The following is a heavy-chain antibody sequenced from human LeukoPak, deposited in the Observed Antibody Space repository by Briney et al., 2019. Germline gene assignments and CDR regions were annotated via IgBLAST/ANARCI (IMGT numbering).Heavy chain of an antibody. CDR3: AGRPTGYSSGYIH. D-gene: IGHD5-18*01. CDR2: ISGSAHKI. CDR1: GITFSNCA. V-gene: IGHV3-23*01. J-gene: IGHJ4*02. Sequence: GGSLRLSCVASGITFSNCAVSWVRQAPEKGLDWVSVISGSAHKIRYADSVKGRFTISRDNSENIVYLQMNNLRVEDTAVYYCAGRPTGYSSGYIHWGQGTLVTVSS.